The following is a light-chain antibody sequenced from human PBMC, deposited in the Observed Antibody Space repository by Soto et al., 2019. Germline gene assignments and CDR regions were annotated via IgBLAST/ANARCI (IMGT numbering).Light chain of an antibody. CDR2: KAS. CDR3: QQYQRYWT. V-gene: IGKV1-5*03. CDR1: QSISSW. J-gene: IGKJ1*01. Sequence: IQMTQSPSTLSASLGDRVTITCRASQSISSWLAWYQQKPGKAPKLLIYKASSLESGVPPRFTGIGSGTEFTLSISNLKPDDFATYYCQQYQRYWTFGHGTKVDIK.